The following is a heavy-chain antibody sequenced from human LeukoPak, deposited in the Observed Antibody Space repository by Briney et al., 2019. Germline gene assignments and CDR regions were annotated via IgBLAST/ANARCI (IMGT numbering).Heavy chain of an antibody. D-gene: IGHD3-10*01. CDR1: GGTFSSYA. J-gene: IGHJ3*02. V-gene: IGHV1-69*05. Sequence: GASVKVSCKASGGTFSSYAISWVRQAPGQGLEWMGGIIPMFGTANYAQKFHDRVTITTDESTSTAYMELSSLRSEETAVYYCARDRNYYGSGTKNAFHMWGQGTRVTVSS. CDR3: ARDRNYYGSGTKNAFHM. CDR2: IIPMFGTA.